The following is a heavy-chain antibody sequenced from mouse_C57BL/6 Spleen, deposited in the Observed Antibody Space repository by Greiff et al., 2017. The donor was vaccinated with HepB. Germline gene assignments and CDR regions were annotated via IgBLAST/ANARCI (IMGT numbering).Heavy chain of an antibody. CDR1: GYTFTSYW. Sequence: QVQLQQPGAELVKPGASVKLSCKASGYTFTSYWMQWVKQRPGQGLEWIGEIDPSDSYTNYNQKFKGKATLTVDTSSSTAYMQLSSLTSEDSAVYYCARLGRTMVTTRGAYFDYWGQGTTLTVSS. D-gene: IGHD2-2*01. CDR2: IDPSDSYT. J-gene: IGHJ2*01. V-gene: IGHV1-50*01. CDR3: ARLGRTMVTTRGAYFDY.